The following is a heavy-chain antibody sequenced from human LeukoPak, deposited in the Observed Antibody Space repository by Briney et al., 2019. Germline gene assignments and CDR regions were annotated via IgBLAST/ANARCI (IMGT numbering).Heavy chain of an antibody. J-gene: IGHJ4*02. CDR2: IKQDGSEK. V-gene: IGHV3-7*01. CDR3: ARVFRPADYFDY. CDR1: GFTVSNNY. Sequence: GGSLRLSCAASGFTVSNNYMNWVRQAPGKGLEWVANIKQDGSEKYYVDSVKGRFTISRDNAKNSLYLQMNSLRAEGTAVYYCARVFRPADYFDYWGQGTLVTVSS.